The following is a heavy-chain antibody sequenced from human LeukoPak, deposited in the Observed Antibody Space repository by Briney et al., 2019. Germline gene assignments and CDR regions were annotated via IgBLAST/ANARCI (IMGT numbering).Heavy chain of an antibody. CDR1: GCTVSSNY. D-gene: IGHD1-14*01. CDR2: IYNDGRT. CDR3: VRVPLHPTISHFDL. J-gene: IGHJ4*02. V-gene: IGHV3-53*04. Sequence: RGSPRLSCAASGCTVSSNYMSWVCQAPGKGPEWVSVIYNDGRTFYGDSVKGRFTLSRHNSKNTLYLQMNSLSSEDTAVYYCVRVPLHPTISHFDLWGQRTLVTVSS.